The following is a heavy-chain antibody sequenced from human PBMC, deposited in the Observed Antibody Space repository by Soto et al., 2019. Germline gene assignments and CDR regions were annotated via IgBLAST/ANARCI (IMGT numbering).Heavy chain of an antibody. CDR2: RKEDGSEE. D-gene: IGHD2-21*01. V-gene: IGHV3-7*04. CDR3: ERGRALHT. Sequence: AGGSLRLSSLASGFTFTDFFMSWGRQAPGRGLEWVANRKEDGSEEYYADSVKGRFTIARDNDKDSLSLQMHSLRGDDTAVYYCERGRALHTWGQGTLVTVSS. CDR1: GFTFTDFF. J-gene: IGHJ4*02.